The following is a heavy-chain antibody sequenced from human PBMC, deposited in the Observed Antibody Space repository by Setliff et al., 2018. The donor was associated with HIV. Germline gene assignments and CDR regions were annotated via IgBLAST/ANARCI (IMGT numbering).Heavy chain of an antibody. V-gene: IGHV1-58*01. CDR1: GFTFTNSA. J-gene: IGHJ3*02. D-gene: IGHD4-17*01. CDR2: IVVGSGNT. CDR3: ARSFGDYASDAFDI. Sequence: SVKVSCKASGFTFTNSAVQWVRQARGQRLEWIGWIVVGSGNTNYAQKFQERVTITRDMSTSRAYMELSGLRTEDTAVYFCARSFGDYASDAFDIWGQGTMVTVSS.